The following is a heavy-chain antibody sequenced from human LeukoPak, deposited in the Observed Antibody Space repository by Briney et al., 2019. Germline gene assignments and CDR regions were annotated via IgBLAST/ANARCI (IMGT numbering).Heavy chain of an antibody. CDR3: ARARDSSWDY. Sequence: GSLRLSCAASGFTFSSYSMNWVRQAPGKGLEWVSYISSSSSTIYYADSVKGRFTISRDNAKNSLYLQMNSLRAEDTAVYYCARARDSSWDYWGQGTLVTVSS. CDR2: ISSSSSTI. D-gene: IGHD6-13*01. CDR1: GFTFSSYS. J-gene: IGHJ4*02. V-gene: IGHV3-48*01.